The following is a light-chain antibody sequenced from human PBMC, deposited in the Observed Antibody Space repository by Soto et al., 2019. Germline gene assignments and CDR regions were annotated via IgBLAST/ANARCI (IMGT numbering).Light chain of an antibody. J-gene: IGLJ1*01. CDR2: DVS. V-gene: IGLV2-14*01. CDR3: SSYTTSNTRQIV. Sequence: QSALTQPASVSGSPGQSITISCTGTSSDVGGYNYVSWYQQHPGKAPKFMIYDVSTRPSGVSNRFSGSKSGNTASLIISGLQPEDEADYYCSSYTTSNTRQIVFGTGTKVTVL. CDR1: SSDVGGYNY.